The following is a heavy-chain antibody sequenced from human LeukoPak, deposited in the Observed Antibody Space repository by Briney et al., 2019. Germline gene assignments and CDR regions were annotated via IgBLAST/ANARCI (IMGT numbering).Heavy chain of an antibody. CDR2: IYHSGST. D-gene: IGHD5-24*01. CDR1: GGSISSNNW. CDR3: ARGRTTPNYFYYYYYMDV. J-gene: IGHJ6*03. V-gene: IGHV4-4*02. Sequence: SETLSLTCAVSGGSISSNNWWDWVRQPPGKGLEWIGEIYHSGSTNYNPSLKSRVTISVDKSKNQLFLKLNSVTAADTAVYYCARGRTTPNYFYYYYYMDVWGKGTTVTVSS.